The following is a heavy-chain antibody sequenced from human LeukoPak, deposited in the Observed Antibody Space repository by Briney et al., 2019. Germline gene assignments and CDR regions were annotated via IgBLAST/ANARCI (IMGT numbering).Heavy chain of an antibody. CDR3: ARDVDSSMVTNWFDS. Sequence: SVTVSFKASGGTFSIYSFSWVRQAPGQGREWLGGIIVIFGTPNYPQKFHGRVTITADESTSTVYMELSSLRSEDTAMYYCARDVDSSMVTNWFDSWGQGTLVTVSS. CDR2: IIVIFGTP. D-gene: IGHD5-18*01. CDR1: GGTFSIYS. V-gene: IGHV1-69*13. J-gene: IGHJ5*01.